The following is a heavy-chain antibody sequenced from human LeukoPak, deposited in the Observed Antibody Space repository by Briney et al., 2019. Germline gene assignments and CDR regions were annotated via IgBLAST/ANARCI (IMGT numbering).Heavy chain of an antibody. CDR3: ARLHDSSPYYFDY. D-gene: IGHD2-21*02. V-gene: IGHV4-61*02. J-gene: IGHJ4*02. CDR2: IYTSGST. CDR1: GGSISSGSYY. Sequence: SETLSLTCTVSGGSISSGSYYWSWIRQPAGKGLEWIGRIYTSGSTNYNPSLKSRVTISVDTSKNQFSLKLSSVTAADTAVYYCARLHDSSPYYFDYWGQGTLVTVSS.